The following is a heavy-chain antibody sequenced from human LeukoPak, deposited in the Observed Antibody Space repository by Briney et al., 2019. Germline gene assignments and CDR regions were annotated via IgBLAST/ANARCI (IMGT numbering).Heavy chain of an antibody. CDR1: GGSFSGYY. D-gene: IGHD5-24*01. V-gene: IGHV4-34*01. CDR2: INHSGST. J-gene: IGHJ4*02. CDR3: ARASTEWVEMATIVTKEKKYYFDY. Sequence: SETLSLTCAVYGGSFSGYYWSWIRQPPGKGLEWIGEINHSGSTNYNPSLKSRVTISVDTSKNQFSLKLSSVTAADTAVYYCARASTEWVEMATIVTKEKKYYFDYWGQGTLVTVSS.